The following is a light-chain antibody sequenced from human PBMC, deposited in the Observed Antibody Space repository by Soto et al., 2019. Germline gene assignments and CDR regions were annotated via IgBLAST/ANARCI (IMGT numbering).Light chain of an antibody. CDR3: QQYNNWPHT. CDR1: QSVSSSA. Sequence: EIVLTQSPGTLSLSPWERATLSCRASQSVSSSALAWYQQKPGQAPRRLIYGASSRATGIPDRFSGSGSGTDFTLTISRLEPEDFAVYYCQQYNNWPHTCGGGTKVDI. V-gene: IGKV3-20*01. CDR2: GAS. J-gene: IGKJ4*01.